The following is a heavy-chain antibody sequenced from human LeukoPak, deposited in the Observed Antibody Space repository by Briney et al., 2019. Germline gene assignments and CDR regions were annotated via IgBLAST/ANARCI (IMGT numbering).Heavy chain of an antibody. Sequence: PGGSLRLSCAASGFTFSDYYMSWIRQAPGKGLEWVSYISSSGSTIYYADSVKGRFTISRDNAKNSLYLQMNSLRAEDTAVYYCAREYDSSGYYYYYYYMDVWGKGTTVTVSS. V-gene: IGHV3-11*01. D-gene: IGHD3-22*01. CDR1: GFTFSDYY. CDR3: AREYDSSGYYYYYYYMDV. CDR2: ISSSGSTI. J-gene: IGHJ6*03.